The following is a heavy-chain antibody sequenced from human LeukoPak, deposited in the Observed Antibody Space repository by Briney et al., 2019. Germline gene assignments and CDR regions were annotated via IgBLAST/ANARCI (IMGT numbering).Heavy chain of an antibody. J-gene: IGHJ4*02. CDR1: DGSISDWY. CDR3: ARHYYGDVYYFDF. Sequence: SETLSLTCTVTDGSISDWYWSWIRQSPGKGLECIAYFYYSGTSRYNPSLKGRVTVSGDTSKNQLSLKVTSVTAADTAVYYCARHYYGDVYYFDFWGQGTLVTVSS. D-gene: IGHD4-17*01. V-gene: IGHV4-59*08. CDR2: FYYSGTS.